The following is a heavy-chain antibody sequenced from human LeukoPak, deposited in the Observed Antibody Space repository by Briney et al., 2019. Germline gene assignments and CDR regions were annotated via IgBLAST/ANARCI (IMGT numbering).Heavy chain of an antibody. V-gene: IGHV4-34*01. CDR3: ARASGWYDY. J-gene: IGHJ4*02. CDR2: INHSGST. D-gene: IGHD6-19*01. Sequence: SETLSLTCAVYGGSFSGCYWSWIRQPPGKGLEWIGEINHSGSTNYNPSLKSRVTISVDTSKNQFSLKLSSVTAADTAVYYCARASGWYDYWGQGTLVTVSS. CDR1: GGSFSGCY.